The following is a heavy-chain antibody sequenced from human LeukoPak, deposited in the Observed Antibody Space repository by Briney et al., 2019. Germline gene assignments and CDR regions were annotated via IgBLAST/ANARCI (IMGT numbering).Heavy chain of an antibody. J-gene: IGHJ4*02. CDR2: IYYSGST. CDR1: GGSFSSYY. V-gene: IGHV4-39*01. D-gene: IGHD6-13*01. CDR3: ARHNPYSSSWYHTTRGDY. Sequence: SETLSLTCAVYGGSFSSYYWGWIRQPPGKGLEWIGSIYYSGSTYYNPSLKSRVTISVDTSKNQFSLKLSSVTAADTAVYYCARHNPYSSSWYHTTRGDYWGQGTLVTVSS.